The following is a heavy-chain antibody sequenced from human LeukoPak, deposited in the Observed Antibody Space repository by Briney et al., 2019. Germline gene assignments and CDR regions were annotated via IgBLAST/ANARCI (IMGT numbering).Heavy chain of an antibody. D-gene: IGHD3-10*01. CDR3: ARDGKGFGELLY. Sequence: GGSLRLSRAASGFTFSSFGMHWVRQAPGKGLEWVAIVWYDGSKRYYADSVKGRFTISRDDSKNTLYLQMNSLRAEDTAVYYCARDGKGFGELLYWGQGTLVTVSS. V-gene: IGHV3-33*01. CDR2: VWYDGSKR. CDR1: GFTFSSFG. J-gene: IGHJ4*02.